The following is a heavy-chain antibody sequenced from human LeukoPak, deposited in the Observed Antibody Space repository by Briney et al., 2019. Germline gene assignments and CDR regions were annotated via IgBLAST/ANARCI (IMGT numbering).Heavy chain of an antibody. CDR2: FNPNSGAT. J-gene: IGHJ4*02. Sequence: ASVKVSCKASGYSFTGYYIHWVRQAPGQGLQWMGWFNPNSGATNYAPKFQGRVTMTRDTSISTAYMELSRLRSDDTAVYYCARHPAFGGVIGPFDYWGQGSLVTVSS. CDR1: GYSFTGYY. V-gene: IGHV1-2*02. CDR3: ARHPAFGGVIGPFDY. D-gene: IGHD3-16*02.